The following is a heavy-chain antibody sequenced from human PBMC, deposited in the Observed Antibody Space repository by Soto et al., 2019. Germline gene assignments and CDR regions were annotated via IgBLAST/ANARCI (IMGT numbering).Heavy chain of an antibody. CDR3: AATTLTVTTGPFDY. V-gene: IGHV3-30*03. CDR2: ISYDGSNK. CDR1: GFTFSNYG. Sequence: QVQLVESGGGVVQPGRSLRLSCAASGFTFSNYGMHWVRQAPGKGLEWVAVISYDGSNKYYVDSVKGRFTISKDNSKNTLYLQINSLRGEDTAVYYCAATTLTVTTGPFDYWGQGMLVTVSS. J-gene: IGHJ4*02. D-gene: IGHD4-17*01.